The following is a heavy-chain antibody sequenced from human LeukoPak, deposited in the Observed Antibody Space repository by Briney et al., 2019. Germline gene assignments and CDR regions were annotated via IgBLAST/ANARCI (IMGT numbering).Heavy chain of an antibody. CDR3: ARERLWFGDTGGLVFDI. J-gene: IGHJ3*02. Sequence: AESLTLSCAASGFSFSDYYMSWIRHPPRKGLEWGSYIRSSGSTIYYADSVKGRFTISRDNAKNSRYMQMNRLRAEETAVYYCARERLWFGDTGGLVFDIWGQGTMVTVSS. CDR2: IRSSGSTI. D-gene: IGHD3-10*01. V-gene: IGHV3-11*01. CDR1: GFSFSDYY.